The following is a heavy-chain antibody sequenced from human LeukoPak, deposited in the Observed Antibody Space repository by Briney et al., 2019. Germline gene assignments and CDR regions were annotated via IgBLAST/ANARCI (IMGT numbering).Heavy chain of an antibody. V-gene: IGHV1-8*03. CDR3: ARGPPIAVAVYSYYMDV. J-gene: IGHJ6*03. CDR2: MNPNSGNT. D-gene: IGHD6-19*01. Sequence: ASVTVSCKASGYTFTIYDINWVRQATGQGLEWMGWMNPNSGNTGYAQKFQGRVTITRNTSISTDYMELRSLTSEDTAVYYCARGPPIAVAVYSYYMDVWGKGTTVTVSS. CDR1: GYTFTIYD.